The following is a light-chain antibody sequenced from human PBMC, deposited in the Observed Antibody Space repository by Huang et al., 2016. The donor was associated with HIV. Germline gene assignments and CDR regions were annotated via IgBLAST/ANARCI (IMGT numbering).Light chain of an antibody. CDR2: CAS. CDR1: QSVSSN. J-gene: IGKJ1*01. CDR3: QQYNNWPPWT. V-gene: IGKV3-15*01. Sequence: EIVMTQSPATLSVSPGKRATLSCRASQSVSSNLAWYQQKPGQAPRLLIYCASTRATGIPARFSGSGSGTEFTLTISSLQSEDFAVYYCQQYNNWPPWTFGQGTKVEIK.